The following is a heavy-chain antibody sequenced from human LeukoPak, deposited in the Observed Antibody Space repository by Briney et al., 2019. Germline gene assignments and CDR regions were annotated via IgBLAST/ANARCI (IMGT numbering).Heavy chain of an antibody. CDR3: ARILVGIAAALTGWFNP. Sequence: SGPALVKPTQTLTLTCTFSGFSLSTSGMRVSWIRQPPGKALEWLARIDWDDDKYCSTSLKTRLTISKATSKNQVVLTVTNMDPVDTATYYCARILVGIAAALTGWFNPWGQGTLVTVSS. CDR2: IDWDDDK. D-gene: IGHD6-13*01. V-gene: IGHV2-70*04. J-gene: IGHJ5*02. CDR1: GFSLSTSGMR.